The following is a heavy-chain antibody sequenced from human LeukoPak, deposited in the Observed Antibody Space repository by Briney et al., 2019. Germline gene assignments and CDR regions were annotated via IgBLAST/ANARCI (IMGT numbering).Heavy chain of an antibody. CDR1: GFTVSSNY. V-gene: IGHV3-66*01. CDR3: ARXIEXXYDSSGYYYY. Sequence: GGSLRLSCAASGFTVSSNYMSWVRQAPGKGLEWVSVIYSGGSTYYADSVKGRFTISRDNSKNTLYLQMNSLRAEDTAVYYCARXIEXXYDSSGYYYYWGQGTLVTVSS. J-gene: IGHJ4*02. CDR2: IYSGGST. D-gene: IGHD3-22*01.